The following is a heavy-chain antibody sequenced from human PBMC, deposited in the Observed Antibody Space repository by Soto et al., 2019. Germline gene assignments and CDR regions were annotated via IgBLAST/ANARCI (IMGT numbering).Heavy chain of an antibody. V-gene: IGHV1-69*02. Sequence: SVKVSCKASGGTFSSYTISWVRQAPGQGLEWMGRIIPILGIANYAQKFQGRVTITADESTSTAYMELSSLRSEDTAVYYCASEYSSSSADRALDYWGQGTLVTVSS. CDR3: ASEYSSSSADRALDY. J-gene: IGHJ4*02. CDR1: GGTFSSYT. CDR2: IIPILGIA. D-gene: IGHD6-6*01.